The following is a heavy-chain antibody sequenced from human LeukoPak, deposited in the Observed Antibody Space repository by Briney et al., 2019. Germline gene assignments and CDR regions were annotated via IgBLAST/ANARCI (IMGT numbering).Heavy chain of an antibody. J-gene: IGHJ4*02. V-gene: IGHV3-21*01. CDR1: GFIFSSYS. CDR2: LSFVTTYI. D-gene: IGHD3-16*01. CDR3: ARAADHHGGFDY. Sequence: GGSLRLSCAASGFIFSSYSMNWVRQAPGKGLEWVSSLSFVTTYIYYAESVKGRFTISRDNAKNSLYLHMNSLRAEDTAVYYCARAADHHGGFDYWGPGTLVTVSS.